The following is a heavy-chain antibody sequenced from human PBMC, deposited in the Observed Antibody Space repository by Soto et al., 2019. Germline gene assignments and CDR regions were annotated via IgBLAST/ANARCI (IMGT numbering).Heavy chain of an antibody. Sequence: GGSLRLSCAASGFTFSSYAMHWVRQAPGKGLEWVAVISYDGSNKYYADSVKGRFTISRDNSKNTLYLQMNSLRAEDTAVYYCARDKRGNYYDITAGAFDIWGQGTMVTVSS. J-gene: IGHJ3*02. V-gene: IGHV3-30-3*01. CDR3: ARDKRGNYYDITAGAFDI. CDR1: GFTFSSYA. CDR2: ISYDGSNK. D-gene: IGHD3-22*01.